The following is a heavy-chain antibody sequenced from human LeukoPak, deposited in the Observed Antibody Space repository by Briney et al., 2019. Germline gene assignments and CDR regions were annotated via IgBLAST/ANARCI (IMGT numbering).Heavy chain of an antibody. CDR1: GYSFTSYW. CDR2: IYPGDSDT. CDR3: ARRYCSSTSCGYFDY. Sequence: GESLKISCKGSGYSFTSYWIGWVRQMPGKGLEWMGIIYPGDSDTRYSPSFQGQVTISADKSISTAYLQWSSLKASDTAMYYCARRYCSSTSCGYFDYWGKGTLVTVSS. V-gene: IGHV5-51*01. D-gene: IGHD2-2*01. J-gene: IGHJ4*02.